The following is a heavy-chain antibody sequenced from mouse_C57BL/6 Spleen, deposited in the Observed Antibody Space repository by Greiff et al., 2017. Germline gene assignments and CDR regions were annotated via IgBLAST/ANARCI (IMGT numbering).Heavy chain of an antibody. D-gene: IGHD2-2*01. J-gene: IGHJ2*01. CDR2: IYPGSGST. CDR3: ARGGVTTRYYFDY. CDR1: GYTFTSYW. Sequence: QVQLQQSGAELVKPGASVKMSCKASGYTFTSYWITWVKQRPGQGLEWIGDIYPGSGSTNYNEKFKSKATLTVDTSSSTAYMQLSSLTSEDSAVYYCARGGVTTRYYFDYWGQGTTLTVSS. V-gene: IGHV1-55*01.